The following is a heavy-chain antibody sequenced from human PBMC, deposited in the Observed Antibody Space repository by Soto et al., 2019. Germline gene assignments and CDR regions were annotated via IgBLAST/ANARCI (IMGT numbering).Heavy chain of an antibody. Sequence: SETLSLTCSVSGDSISNLDYFWAWIRQPPGQALEYIGYIYKSATTYYNPSFESRVAISLDTSKSQFSLNVTSVTAADTAVYFCARGRYCLTGRCFPNWFDSWGQGTLVTVSS. CDR1: GDSISNLDYF. CDR3: ARGRYCLTGRCFPNWFDS. D-gene: IGHD2-15*01. V-gene: IGHV4-30-4*01. J-gene: IGHJ5*01. CDR2: IYKSATT.